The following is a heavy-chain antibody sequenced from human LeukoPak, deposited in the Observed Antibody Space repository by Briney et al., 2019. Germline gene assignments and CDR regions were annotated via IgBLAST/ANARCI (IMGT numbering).Heavy chain of an antibody. CDR1: GGSFSGYY. CDR3: ARRNRYGSGSYYPHY. Sequence: PSETLSLTCAVYGGSFSGYYWSWIRQPPGKGLEWIGEINHSGSTNYNPSLKNRVTISVDTSKNQFSLKLSSVTAADTAVYYCARRNRYGSGSYYPHYWGQGTLVTVSS. CDR2: INHSGST. V-gene: IGHV4-34*01. D-gene: IGHD3-10*01. J-gene: IGHJ4*02.